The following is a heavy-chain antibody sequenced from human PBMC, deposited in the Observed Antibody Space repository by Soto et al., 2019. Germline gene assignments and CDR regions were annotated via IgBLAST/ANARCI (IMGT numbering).Heavy chain of an antibody. Sequence: SETLSLTCTVSGGSISSYYWTWIRQPPGKGLEWIGFMYNSGSTHYNPSLKSRVTISLDTSKNQFSLPLRSVTAADTDVYECACMGYAYVSGSYRLDYWGQGTLVTVSS. D-gene: IGHD3-10*01. J-gene: IGHJ4*01. CDR1: GGSISSYY. CDR3: ACMGYAYVSGSYRLDY. V-gene: IGHV4-59*08. CDR2: MYNSGST.